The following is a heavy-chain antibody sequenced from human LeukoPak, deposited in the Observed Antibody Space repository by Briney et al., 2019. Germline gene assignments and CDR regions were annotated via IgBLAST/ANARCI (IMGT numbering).Heavy chain of an antibody. J-gene: IGHJ5*02. CDR2: VIPILGTP. V-gene: IGHV1-69*08. D-gene: IGHD3-3*01. CDR3: ARGGITIFGVVIIPGNWFDP. Sequence: ASVKVSCKASGDTFSTYTVTWVRQAPGQGLEWMGGVIPILGTPNYAQKFQGRVTITADKSTTTVSIDLRSLRSEDTAVYYCARGGITIFGVVIIPGNWFDPWGQGTLVTVSS. CDR1: GDTFSTYT.